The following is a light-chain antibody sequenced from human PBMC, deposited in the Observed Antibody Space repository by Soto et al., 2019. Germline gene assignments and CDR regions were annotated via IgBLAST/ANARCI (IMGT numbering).Light chain of an antibody. Sequence: MVVTKAPGALYLSPGERATSSCRASQSVSSSYVAWYQQKHGQAPRLLIYGASSRATGLQARFSGSGSGTDCPLTISRLEPEDFAVYYFQQYGSSPRTFGQGKKVEI. CDR2: GAS. J-gene: IGKJ1*01. V-gene: IGKV3-20*01. CDR1: QSVSSSY. CDR3: QQYGSSPRT.